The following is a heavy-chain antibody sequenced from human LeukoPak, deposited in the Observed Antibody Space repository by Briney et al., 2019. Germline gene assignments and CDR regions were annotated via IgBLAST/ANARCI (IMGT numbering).Heavy chain of an antibody. J-gene: IGHJ6*02. CDR1: GYTLTELS. D-gene: IGHD4-23*01. CDR3: ATRSHGGTPKNGMDV. Sequence: ASVKVSCKVSGYTLTELSMHWVRQAPGKGLEWMGGFDPEDGETIYAQKFQGRVTMTEDTSTDTAYMELSSLRSEDTAVYYCATRSHGGTPKNGMDVWGQRTTVTVSS. V-gene: IGHV1-24*01. CDR2: FDPEDGET.